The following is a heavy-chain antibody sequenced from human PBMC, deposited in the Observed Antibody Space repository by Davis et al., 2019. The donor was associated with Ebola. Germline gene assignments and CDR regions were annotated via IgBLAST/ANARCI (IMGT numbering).Heavy chain of an antibody. CDR1: GFTFSSYA. CDR2: ISYDGSNK. Sequence: PGGSLRLSCAASGFTFSSYAMHWVRQAPGKGLEWVAVISYDGSNKYYADSVKCRFTISRDNSKNTLYLQMNSLRAEDTAVYYCAREDYYESSGPFDYWGQGTLVTVSS. V-gene: IGHV3-30*04. CDR3: AREDYYESSGPFDY. D-gene: IGHD3-22*01. J-gene: IGHJ4*02.